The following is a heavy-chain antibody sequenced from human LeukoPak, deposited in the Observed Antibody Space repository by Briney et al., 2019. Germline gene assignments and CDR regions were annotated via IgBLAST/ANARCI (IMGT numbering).Heavy chain of an antibody. CDR3: ARLAGVMVRGVSPYYFGY. CDR2: IYYSGNT. V-gene: IGHV4-59*01. Sequence: LETLSLTCTVPVGSPRRYYRSWMREPPGEGLGWVGHIYYSGNTIYNPPLQSRAAISVDASKTQFSQKLSSVTAADTAVYYCARLAGVMVRGVSPYYFGYWGQGAMVTVAS. CDR1: VGSPRRYY. J-gene: IGHJ4*02. D-gene: IGHD3-10*01.